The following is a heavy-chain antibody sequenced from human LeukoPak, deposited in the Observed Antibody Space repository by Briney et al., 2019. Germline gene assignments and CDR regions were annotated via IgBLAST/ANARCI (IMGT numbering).Heavy chain of an antibody. CDR1: GGSFSDYY. Sequence: SETLSLTCTVYGGSFSDYYWTWIRQPPGKGLEWIGEISHSGSTNYNPSLKSRVTMSVDSSQIQFSLKLNSVTAADTAVYFCAGIEMATTKFSCWGQGTLATVSS. CDR3: AGIEMATTKFSC. CDR2: ISHSGST. J-gene: IGHJ4*02. D-gene: IGHD1-1*01. V-gene: IGHV4-34*01.